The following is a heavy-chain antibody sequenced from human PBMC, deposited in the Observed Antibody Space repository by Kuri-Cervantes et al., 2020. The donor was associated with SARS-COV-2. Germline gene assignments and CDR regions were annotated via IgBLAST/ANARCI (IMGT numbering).Heavy chain of an antibody. Sequence: ESLKISCTVSGGSISSSSYYWGWIRQPPGKGLEWIGSIYYSGSTYYNPSLKSRVTISVDTSKNQFSLKLSSVTAADTAVYYCARTYGSGTPPSHWGQGTLVTVSS. J-gene: IGHJ4*02. D-gene: IGHD3-10*01. CDR3: ARTYGSGTPPSH. V-gene: IGHV4-39*07. CDR2: IYYSGST. CDR1: GGSISSSSYY.